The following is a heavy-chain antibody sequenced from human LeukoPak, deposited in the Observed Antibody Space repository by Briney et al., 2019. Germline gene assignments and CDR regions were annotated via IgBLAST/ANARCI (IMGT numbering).Heavy chain of an antibody. CDR3: ARVSEMATISAYDFDI. J-gene: IGHJ3*02. D-gene: IGHD5-24*01. CDR1: GGSFSGYY. V-gene: IGHV4-34*01. CDR2: INHSGST. Sequence: SETLSLTCAVYGGSFSGYYWSWIRQPPGKGLEWIGEINHSGSTNYNPSLKSRVTISVDTSENQFSLKLTSVTAADTAVYYCARVSEMATISAYDFDIWGQGTMVTVSS.